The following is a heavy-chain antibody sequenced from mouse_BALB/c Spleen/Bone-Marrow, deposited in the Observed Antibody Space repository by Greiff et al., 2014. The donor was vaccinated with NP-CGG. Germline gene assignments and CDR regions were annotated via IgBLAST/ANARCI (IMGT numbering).Heavy chain of an antibody. CDR1: GFDFSRYW. CDR2: INPDSRTI. Sequence: EVQRVESGGGLVQPGGSLKLSCAASGFDFSRYWMSWVRQAPGKGLEWIGEINPDSRTINYSPSLKDKFIISRDNAKNTLYLRLNKVRSEDTALYYCARPDYYGYLNYWGQGTTLTASS. D-gene: IGHD1-1*01. J-gene: IGHJ2*01. CDR3: ARPDYYGYLNY. V-gene: IGHV4-1*02.